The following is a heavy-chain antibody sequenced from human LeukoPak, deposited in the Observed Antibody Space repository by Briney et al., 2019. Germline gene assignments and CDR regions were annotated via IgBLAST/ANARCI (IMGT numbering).Heavy chain of an antibody. V-gene: IGHV3-15*01. D-gene: IGHD2-21*01. CDR1: GSTFSNAW. Sequence: GGSLRLSCAASGSTFSNAWMSWVRQAPGKGLEWVGRIKSKTDGGTTDYAAPVKGRFTISRDDSKNTLYLQMNSLKTEDTAVYYCTTGPVIAPLGWYHYYYMDVWGKGTTVTVSS. CDR3: TTGPVIAPLGWYHYYYMDV. CDR2: IKSKTDGGTT. J-gene: IGHJ6*03.